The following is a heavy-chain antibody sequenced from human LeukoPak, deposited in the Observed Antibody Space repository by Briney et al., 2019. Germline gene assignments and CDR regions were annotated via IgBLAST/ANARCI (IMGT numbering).Heavy chain of an antibody. D-gene: IGHD6-13*01. CDR3: ARDVVAAAGSWDY. J-gene: IGHJ4*02. CDR1: GGSISSGSSY. V-gene: IGHV4-61*02. Sequence: SETLSLTCTVSGGSISSGSSYWSWIRQPAGKGLEWIGRIYTRGSTNYNPSLKSRVTISLDTSKNQFSLKLSSVTAADTAVYYCARDVVAAAGSWDYWGQGTLVTVSS. CDR2: IYTRGST.